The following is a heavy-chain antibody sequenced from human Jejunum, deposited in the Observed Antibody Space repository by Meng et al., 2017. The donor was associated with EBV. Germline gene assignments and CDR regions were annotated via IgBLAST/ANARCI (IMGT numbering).Heavy chain of an antibody. V-gene: IGHV4-4*02. CDR2: IYHGGGT. CDR3: AGNGYYALEY. D-gene: IGHD3-22*01. J-gene: IGHJ4*02. Sequence: QLQESGPRLEQPSGTLSLTCVVSGGSISDNDWWSWVRQPPGKGLEWLGEIYHGGGTNYNPSLESRVTISVDKSKNQFSLKLNSVTVADTAVYYCAGNGYYALEYWGPGILVTVSS. CDR1: GGSISDNDW.